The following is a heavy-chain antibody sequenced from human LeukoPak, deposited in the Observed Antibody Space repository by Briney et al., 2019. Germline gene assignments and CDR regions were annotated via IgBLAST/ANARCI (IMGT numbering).Heavy chain of an antibody. CDR3: AREYKIPATGTLGFDI. J-gene: IGHJ3*02. V-gene: IGHV3-23*01. CDR1: GVTFTTYT. D-gene: IGHD1-1*01. CDR2: ICVGATGT. Sequence: GGSLRLSCAASGVTFTTYTISWGCHTPPKGREWVSAICVGATGTYYANSVKGWFTSSRDNSKNTLYLQISSLRAEDTAIYYCAREYKIPATGTLGFDIWGPGTMVTVSS.